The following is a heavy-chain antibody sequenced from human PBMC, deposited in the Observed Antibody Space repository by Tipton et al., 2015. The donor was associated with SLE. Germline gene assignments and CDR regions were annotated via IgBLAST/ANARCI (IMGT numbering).Heavy chain of an antibody. CDR1: GFTFSSYA. CDR3: AKDLTDPTPGMDV. CDR2: IYSGGST. V-gene: IGHV3-23*03. Sequence: GSLRLSCAASGFTFSSYAMSWVRQAPGKGLEWVSVIYSGGSTYYADSVKGRFTISRDNSKNTLYLQMNSLRAEDTAVYYCAKDLTDPTPGMDVWGQGTTVTVSS. J-gene: IGHJ6*02. D-gene: IGHD2-15*01.